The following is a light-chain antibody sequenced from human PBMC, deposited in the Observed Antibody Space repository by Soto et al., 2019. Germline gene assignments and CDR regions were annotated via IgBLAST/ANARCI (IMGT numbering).Light chain of an antibody. Sequence: DIHITPSPSSLSSSLVERVTITFRASQSISSYLNWYQQKPGKAPKLLIYAASSLQSGVPSRFSGSGSGTDFTLTISSLQPEDFATCYCQQSYSTRATFGGGTKVDIK. CDR1: QSISSY. CDR3: QQSYSTRAT. V-gene: IGKV1-39*01. J-gene: IGKJ4*01. CDR2: AAS.